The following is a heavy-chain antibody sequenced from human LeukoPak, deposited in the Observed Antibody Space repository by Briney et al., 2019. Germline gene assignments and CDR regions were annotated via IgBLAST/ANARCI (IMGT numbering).Heavy chain of an antibody. J-gene: IGHJ4*02. CDR1: GFTFISYA. CDR3: AKDLQNSHYVEVFDY. D-gene: IGHD4-11*01. V-gene: IGHV3-23*01. CDR2: ITTGGDTT. Sequence: PGGSLRLSCAASGFTFISYAMAWVRQAPGKGLEWVAAITTGGDTTYYADSVKGRFTISRDNSKHTLYLQMNSLRAEDAAIYYCAKDLQNSHYVEVFDYWGQGTLVTVSS.